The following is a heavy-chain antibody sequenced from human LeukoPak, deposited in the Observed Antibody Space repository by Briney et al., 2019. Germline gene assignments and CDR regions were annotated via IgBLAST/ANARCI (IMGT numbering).Heavy chain of an antibody. Sequence: SQTLSLTCTVSGGSISSGGYYWSWIRQHPGKGLEWVGYIYYSGSTYYNPSLKSRVTILVDTSKNQFSLKLSSVTAADTAVYYCARLYYDFWSGYNWFDPWGQGTLVTVSS. CDR1: GGSISSGGYY. CDR3: ARLYYDFWSGYNWFDP. D-gene: IGHD3-3*01. V-gene: IGHV4-31*03. CDR2: IYYSGST. J-gene: IGHJ5*02.